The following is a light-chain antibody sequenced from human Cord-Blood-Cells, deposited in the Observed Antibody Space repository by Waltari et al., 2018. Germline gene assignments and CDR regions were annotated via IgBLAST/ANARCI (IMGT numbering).Light chain of an antibody. CDR3: MQALQTPFT. CDR2: LGS. Sequence: DIVMTQSPLSLPVTPGEPASSSCRSSQSLLHSNGYNYLDWYLQKPGQSPQLLIYLGSKRDSGVPDRFSGSGSGTDFTLKISRVEAEDVGVYYCMQALQTPFTFGPGTKVDIK. CDR1: QSLLHSNGYNY. V-gene: IGKV2-28*01. J-gene: IGKJ3*01.